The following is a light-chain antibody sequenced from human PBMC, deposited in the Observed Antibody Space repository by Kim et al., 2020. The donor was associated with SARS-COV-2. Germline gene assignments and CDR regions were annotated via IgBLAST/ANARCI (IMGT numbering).Light chain of an antibody. CDR3: HQYVSSPYT. CDR1: QSFSINY. V-gene: IGKV3-20*01. J-gene: IGKJ2*01. Sequence: LSPGAGATRSCRASQSFSINYLAGYQHKLGQAPRLLIYGTSIRATDIPDRFSGSGSGIDFTLTISRLEPEDFAVYYCHQYVSSPYTFGQGTKLEI. CDR2: GTS.